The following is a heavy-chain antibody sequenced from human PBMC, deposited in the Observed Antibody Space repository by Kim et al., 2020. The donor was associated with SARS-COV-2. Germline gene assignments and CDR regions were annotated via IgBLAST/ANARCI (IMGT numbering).Heavy chain of an antibody. CDR2: IDPKSGGT. V-gene: IGHV1-2*02. Sequence: ASVKVSCKASGYTFTDYWMHWVRQAPGQGLEWMGWIDPKSGGTKYAQKFQGRVTMTRDTSINTVYMELSTLRSDDTAVFYCLRGHQRRYYSFWGRGTRVTVSS. J-gene: IGHJ4*02. CDR1: GYTFTDYW. D-gene: IGHD3-22*01. CDR3: LRGHQRRYYSF.